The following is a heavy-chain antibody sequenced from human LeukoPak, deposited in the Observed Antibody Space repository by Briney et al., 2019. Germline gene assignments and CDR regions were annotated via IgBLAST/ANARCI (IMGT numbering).Heavy chain of an antibody. J-gene: IGHJ3*02. Sequence: SVKVSCKASGGTFSSYAISWVRQAPGQGLEWMGGIIPIFGTANYAQKFQGRVTITADKSTSTAYMELSSLRSEDTAVYYCVRHYYDSSGYYYGGAFDIWGQGTMVTVSS. CDR2: IIPIFGTA. CDR1: GGTFSSYA. CDR3: VRHYYDSSGYYYGGAFDI. D-gene: IGHD3-22*01. V-gene: IGHV1-69*06.